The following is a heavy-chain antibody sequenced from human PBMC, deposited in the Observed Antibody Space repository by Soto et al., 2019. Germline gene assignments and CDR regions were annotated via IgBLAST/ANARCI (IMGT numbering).Heavy chain of an antibody. CDR3: ARDHGYSCSWYKLAYYFDY. Sequence: GASVKVSCKASGYTFTSYGISWVRQAPGQGLEWMGWISAYNGNTNYAQKLQGGVTMTTDTSTSTAYMELRSLRSDDTAVYYCARDHGYSCSWYKLAYYFDYRGQGTLVTGS. V-gene: IGHV1-18*01. CDR1: GYTFTSYG. CDR2: ISAYNGNT. J-gene: IGHJ4*02. D-gene: IGHD6-13*01.